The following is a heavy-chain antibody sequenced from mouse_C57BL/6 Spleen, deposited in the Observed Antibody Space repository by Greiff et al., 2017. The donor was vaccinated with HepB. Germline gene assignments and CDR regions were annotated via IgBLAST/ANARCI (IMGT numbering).Heavy chain of an antibody. CDR2: ISSGGSYT. CDR1: GFTFSSYG. CDR3: ARPYYYDYDGSYFDY. Sequence: VQLKESGGDLVKPGGSLKLSCAASGFTFSSYGMSWVRQTPDKRLEWVATISSGGSYTYYPDSVKGRFTISRDNAKNTLYLQMSSLKSEDTAMYYCARPYYYDYDGSYFDYWGQGTTLTVSS. J-gene: IGHJ2*01. D-gene: IGHD2-4*01. V-gene: IGHV5-6*01.